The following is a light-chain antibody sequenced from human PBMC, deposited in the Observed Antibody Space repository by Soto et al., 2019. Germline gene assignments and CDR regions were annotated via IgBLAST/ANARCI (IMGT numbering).Light chain of an antibody. CDR1: QSISSY. Sequence: DIQMTQSPSSLSASVGDRVTITCRASQSISSYLNWYQQKPGKAPKLLIYAASRLQSGVPSRFSGSGSRTDFTFTISSLQSEDFATYYCHQSYSTPRYTFGQGTKLEIK. J-gene: IGKJ2*01. V-gene: IGKV1-39*01. CDR2: AAS. CDR3: HQSYSTPRYT.